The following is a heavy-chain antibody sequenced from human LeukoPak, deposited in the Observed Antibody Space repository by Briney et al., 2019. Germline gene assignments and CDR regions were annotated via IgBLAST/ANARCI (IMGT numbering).Heavy chain of an antibody. Sequence: GGSLRLSCAASGFTFSSYWMHWVRLAPGKGLVWVSRKSDGSTNYSDSVKGRFTISRDNAKNTVSLQMNSLRAEDTGVYYCARAPSEIGGYYPEYFRHWGQGTLVTVSS. D-gene: IGHD3-22*01. J-gene: IGHJ1*01. V-gene: IGHV3-74*01. CDR3: ARAPSEIGGYYPEYFRH. CDR2: KSDGST. CDR1: GFTFSSYW.